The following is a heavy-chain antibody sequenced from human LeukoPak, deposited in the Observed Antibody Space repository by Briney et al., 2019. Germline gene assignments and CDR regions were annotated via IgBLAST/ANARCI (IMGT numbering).Heavy chain of an antibody. Sequence: ASVKVSCKASGYTFTSYDINWVRQATGQGLEWMGWMNPNSGNTGYAQKFQGRVTMTRNTSISAAYMELSCLRSEDTAVYYCARDSDYGDYDYFDYWGQGTLVTVSS. J-gene: IGHJ4*02. CDR2: MNPNSGNT. D-gene: IGHD4-17*01. CDR3: ARDSDYGDYDYFDY. V-gene: IGHV1-8*01. CDR1: GYTFTSYD.